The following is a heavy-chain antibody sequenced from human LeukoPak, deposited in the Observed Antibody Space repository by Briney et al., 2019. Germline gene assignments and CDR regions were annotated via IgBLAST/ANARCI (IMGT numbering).Heavy chain of an antibody. J-gene: IGHJ4*02. CDR2: INPNSGGT. D-gene: IGHD1-26*01. V-gene: IGHV1-2*02. Sequence: GASVTVSCKASGYTFTGYYMHWVRQAPGQGLEWMGWINPNSGGTNYAQKFQGRVTMTRDTSISTAYMELSRLRSDDTAVYYCARDKGKYSGSYPLDYWGQGTLVTVS. CDR1: GYTFTGYY. CDR3: ARDKGKYSGSYPLDY.